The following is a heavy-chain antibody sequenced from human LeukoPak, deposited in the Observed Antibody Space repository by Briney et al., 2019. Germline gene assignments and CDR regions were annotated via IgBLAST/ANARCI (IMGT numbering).Heavy chain of an antibody. D-gene: IGHD6-6*01. Sequence: PSETLSLTCAVYGGSFSGYYWSWTRQPPGKGLEWIGEINHSGSTNYNPSLKSRVTISVDTSKNQFSLKLSSVTAADTAVYYCARGGASMAARLIYGYWGQGTLVTVSS. CDR3: ARGGASMAARLIYGY. CDR1: GGSFSGYY. V-gene: IGHV4-34*01. CDR2: INHSGST. J-gene: IGHJ4*02.